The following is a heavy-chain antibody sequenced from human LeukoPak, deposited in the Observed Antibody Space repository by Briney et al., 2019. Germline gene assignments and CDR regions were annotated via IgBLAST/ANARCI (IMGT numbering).Heavy chain of an antibody. CDR1: GFTFSDYS. CDR2: ISSSSDYI. V-gene: IGHV3-21*01. D-gene: IGHD5/OR15-5a*01. J-gene: IGHJ6*02. CDR3: ARSRSVSNYKGMDV. Sequence: GGSLRLSCPASGFTFSDYSMSWVRQAPGEGREWVSSISSSSDYIYYADSVKGRFTISRDNARNSLYLQMNSLRAEDTAVYYCARSRSVSNYKGMDVWGQGTTVTVSS.